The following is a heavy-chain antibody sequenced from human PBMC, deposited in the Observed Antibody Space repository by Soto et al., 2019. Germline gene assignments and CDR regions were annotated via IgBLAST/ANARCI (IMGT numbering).Heavy chain of an antibody. J-gene: IGHJ3*02. D-gene: IGHD1-20*01. V-gene: IGHV3-23*01. Sequence: EVQLLESGGGLVQPGGSLRLSCAASGFTFYSYAMSWVRQAPVKGLEWVSTIGSVGGDTYYADSVKGRFTISRDDSKNTLLLQMNSLRAEDTAVYYCVKDRMAYNSVWDPFDIWGQGTMVTVSS. CDR3: VKDRMAYNSVWDPFDI. CDR2: IGSVGGDT. CDR1: GFTFYSYA.